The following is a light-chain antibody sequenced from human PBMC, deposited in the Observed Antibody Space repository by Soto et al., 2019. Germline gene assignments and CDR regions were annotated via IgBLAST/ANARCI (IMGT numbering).Light chain of an antibody. CDR1: QSISSW. CDR2: DAS. Sequence: DIQMTQSPSTLSASVGDRVTITCRASQSISSWLAWYQQKPGKAPKLLIYDASSLESGVPSRFSGSGSGTEFTLTISSLQPDDFETYYCQQYNSYSPTFGQGTKVDIX. J-gene: IGKJ1*01. CDR3: QQYNSYSPT. V-gene: IGKV1-5*01.